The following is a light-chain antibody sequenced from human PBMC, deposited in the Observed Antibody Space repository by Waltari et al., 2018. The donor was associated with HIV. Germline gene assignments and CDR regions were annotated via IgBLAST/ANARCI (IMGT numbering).Light chain of an antibody. CDR1: TSAIGEYNN. V-gene: IGLV2-14*01. CDR3: SSYTTIYTWV. Sequence: QSALTQPASVSGSPGQSITISCTGTTSAIGEYNNVSWFHHHPAKTPKLIIFEVSHRPAGVSTLFSGSKSGNTASLTVSGLQAEDEADYYCSSYTTIYTWVFGGGTKLTVL. CDR2: EVS. J-gene: IGLJ3*02.